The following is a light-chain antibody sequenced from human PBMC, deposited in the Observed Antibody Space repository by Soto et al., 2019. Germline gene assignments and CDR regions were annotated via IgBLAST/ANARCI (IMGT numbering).Light chain of an antibody. V-gene: IGLV1-47*01. CDR3: VPRDENLGSRV. CDR1: RSNIGSAI. CDR2: MNS. Sequence: QSVLTQPPSLSGTPGQTVTISCIGSRSNIGSAIVHWYQQLPGTAPKHLIYMNSQRPSGVPDRFSGSKSGTSASLVITGPRPGEGADYFRVPRDENLGSRVFGGGPTHPVL. J-gene: IGLJ3*02.